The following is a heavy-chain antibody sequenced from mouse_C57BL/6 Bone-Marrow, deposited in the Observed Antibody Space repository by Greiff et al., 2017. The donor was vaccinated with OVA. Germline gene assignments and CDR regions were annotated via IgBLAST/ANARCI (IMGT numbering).Heavy chain of an antibody. CDR3: ARAFYGCYWYFDV. D-gene: IGHD1-1*01. J-gene: IGHJ1*03. CDR1: GFTFSSYG. CDR2: ISSGGSYT. Sequence: EVKLVESGGDLVKPGGSLKLSCAASGFTFSSYGMSWVRQTPDKRLEWVATISSGGSYTYYPDSVKGRFTISRDNAKNTLYLQMSSLKSEDTARYYCARAFYGCYWYFDVWGTGTTVTVSS. V-gene: IGHV5-6*01.